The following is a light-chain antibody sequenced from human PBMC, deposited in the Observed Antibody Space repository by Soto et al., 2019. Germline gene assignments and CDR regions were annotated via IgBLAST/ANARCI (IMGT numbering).Light chain of an antibody. V-gene: IGLV1-40*01. Sequence: QSVLTQPPSVSGAPGQRVTISCTGSSSNIGANYDVQWYQQLPGTAPKLLIYGNTNRPSGVPDRFSGSKSGTSASLAITGLQAEDEADYYCQSYDSNLSAHAVFGGGTKLTVL. CDR3: QSYDSNLSAHAV. J-gene: IGLJ2*01. CDR1: SSNIGANYD. CDR2: GNT.